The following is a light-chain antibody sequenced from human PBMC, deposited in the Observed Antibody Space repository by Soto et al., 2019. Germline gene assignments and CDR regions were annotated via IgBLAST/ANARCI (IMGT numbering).Light chain of an antibody. V-gene: IGKV3-20*01. J-gene: IGKJ1*01. CDR1: QSLSNNY. CDR2: GAS. CDR3: QNYGGSLPWT. Sequence: DIVLTQSPATLSLSPGERATLSCRASQSLSNNYLAWYQEKPGQSPRLLFYGASTRAAGIPERFSGSGSGTDFTLTITRLEPEDFADYYCQNYGGSLPWTFGPGTKVEV.